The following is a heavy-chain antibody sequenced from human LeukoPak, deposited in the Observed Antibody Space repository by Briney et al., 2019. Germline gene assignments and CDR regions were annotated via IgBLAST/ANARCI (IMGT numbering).Heavy chain of an antibody. J-gene: IGHJ6*03. D-gene: IGHD2-2*02. Sequence: AASVKVSCKASVYTFTGYYMHWVRQAPGQGLEWMGWINPNSGGTNYAQKFQGRVTMTRDTSISTAYMELSRLRSDDTAVYYCARDHYIVVPAAIDYYYYYMDVWGKGTTVTVSS. CDR3: ARDHYIVVPAAIDYYYYYMDV. CDR2: INPNSGGT. V-gene: IGHV1-2*02. CDR1: VYTFTGYY.